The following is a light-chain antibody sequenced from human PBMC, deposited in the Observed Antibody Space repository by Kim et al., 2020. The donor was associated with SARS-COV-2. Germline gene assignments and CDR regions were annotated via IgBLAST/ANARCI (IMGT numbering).Light chain of an antibody. V-gene: IGKV3-20*01. CDR2: GAS. J-gene: IGKJ2*01. CDR1: QSLSRY. Sequence: EIVLTQSPGPLSLSPGERATLSCRASQSLSRYLGWYQQKPGQAPRLLIYGASSRATGVPDRFNGSGSGTDFTLTISRLEPEDFAVYYCQQYGTSPYTFGQGTKLEI. CDR3: QQYGTSPYT.